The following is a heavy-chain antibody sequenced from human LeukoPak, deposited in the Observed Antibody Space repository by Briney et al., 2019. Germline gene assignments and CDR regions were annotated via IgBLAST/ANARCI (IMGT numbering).Heavy chain of an antibody. CDR1: GYTFTGYY. Sequence: APVKVSCKASGYTFTGYYMHWVRQAPGQGLEWMGWINPNSGGTNYAQKFQGRVTMTRDTSISTAYMELSRLRSDDTAVYYCARDLARSSSWHSHYYFDYWGQGTLVTVSS. D-gene: IGHD6-13*01. V-gene: IGHV1-2*02. CDR2: INPNSGGT. CDR3: ARDLARSSSWHSHYYFDY. J-gene: IGHJ4*02.